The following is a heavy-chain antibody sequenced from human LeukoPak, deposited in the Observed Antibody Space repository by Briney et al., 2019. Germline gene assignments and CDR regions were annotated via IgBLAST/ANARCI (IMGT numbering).Heavy chain of an antibody. D-gene: IGHD6-13*01. CDR3: ARGSPADHYYYYYYYTAV. J-gene: IGHJ6*03. Sequence: PSETLSLTCAVSGGSISSISYYWGWLRQPPGKGLEGIGSAYYSGSTYYNASRKSRVTISVDTSKTQFSLTLSPVTAVDTAGYDCARGSPADHYYYYYYYTAVWGKATTVTASS. CDR1: GGSISSISYY. V-gene: IGHV4-39*07. CDR2: AYYSGST.